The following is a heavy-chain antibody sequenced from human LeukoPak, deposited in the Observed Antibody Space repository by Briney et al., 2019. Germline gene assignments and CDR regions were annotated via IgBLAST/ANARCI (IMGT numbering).Heavy chain of an antibody. CDR1: GYTFTSYD. Sequence: ASVKVSCKASGYTFTSYDINWVRQATGQGLEWMGWMNPNSGNTGYAQKLQGRVTMTRNTSISTAYMELSSLRSEDTAVYYCAIDYYDSSGYYYVGYWGQGTLVTVSS. CDR2: MNPNSGNT. D-gene: IGHD3-22*01. V-gene: IGHV1-8*01. CDR3: AIDYYDSSGYYYVGY. J-gene: IGHJ4*02.